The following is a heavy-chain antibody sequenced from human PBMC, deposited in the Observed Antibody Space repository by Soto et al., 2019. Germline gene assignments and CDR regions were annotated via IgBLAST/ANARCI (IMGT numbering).Heavy chain of an antibody. D-gene: IGHD6-13*01. J-gene: IGHJ6*02. V-gene: IGHV3-43*01. CDR1: GFTFDDYT. CDR3: AKDITAGDYYYGMDV. CDR2: ISWDGGST. Sequence: GGSLRLSCAASGFTFDDYTMHWVRQAPGKGLEWVSLISWDGGSTYYADSVKGRFTISRDNSKNSLYLQMNSLRTEDTALYYCAKDITAGDYYYGMDVWGQGTTVTVSS.